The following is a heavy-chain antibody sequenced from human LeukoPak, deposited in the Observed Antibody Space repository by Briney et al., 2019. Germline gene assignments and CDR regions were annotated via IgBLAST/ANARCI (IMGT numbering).Heavy chain of an antibody. D-gene: IGHD3-22*01. V-gene: IGHV3-20*01. CDR3: ARGYYYDSSGYVDY. CDR2: INWNGGST. Sequence: RPGGSLRLSCAASGFTFDDYGMSWVRQAPGEGLEWVSGINWNGGSTGYADSVKGRFTISRDNAKNSLYLQMNSLRAEDTALYHCARGYYYDSSGYVDYWGQGTLVTVSS. J-gene: IGHJ4*02. CDR1: GFTFDDYG.